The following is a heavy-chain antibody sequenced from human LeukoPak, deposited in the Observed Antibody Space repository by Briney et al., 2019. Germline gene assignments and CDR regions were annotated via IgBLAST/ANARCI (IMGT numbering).Heavy chain of an antibody. V-gene: IGHV4-34*01. Sequence: SETLSLTCAVYGGSFSGYYWSWIRQPPGKGLEWIGEINHSGSTNYNPSLKSRVTISVDTSKNQFSLKLTSVTAADTAVYYCAKILGVGLAAAGTRVRLDAFDIWGQGTMVTVSS. CDR2: INHSGST. CDR1: GGSFSGYY. J-gene: IGHJ3*02. D-gene: IGHD6-13*01. CDR3: AKILGVGLAAAGTRVRLDAFDI.